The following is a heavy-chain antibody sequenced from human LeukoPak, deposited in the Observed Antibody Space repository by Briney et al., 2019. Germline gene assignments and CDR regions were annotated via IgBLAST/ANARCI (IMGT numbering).Heavy chain of an antibody. CDR2: ISGSGGST. Sequence: GGSLRLSCAASGFTFSSYSMSWVRQAPGKGLEWVSAISGSGGSTYYADSVKGRFTISRDNSKNTLYLQMNSLRAEDTAVYYCAKDHGRDYYGSGRYDYWGQGTLVTVSS. CDR3: AKDHGRDYYGSGRYDY. J-gene: IGHJ4*02. V-gene: IGHV3-23*01. D-gene: IGHD3-10*01. CDR1: GFTFSSYS.